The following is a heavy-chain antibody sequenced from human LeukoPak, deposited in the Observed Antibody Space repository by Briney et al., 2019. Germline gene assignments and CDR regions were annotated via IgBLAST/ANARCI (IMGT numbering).Heavy chain of an antibody. CDR1: GGSFSGYY. CDR3: ARGRVNGYQKAGNYFDY. Sequence: PSETLSLTCAVYGGSFSGYYWSWIRQPPGKGLEWIGEINHSGSTNYNPSLKSRVTISVDTSKNQFSLKLSSVTAADTAVYYCARGRVNGYQKAGNYFDYWGQGTLVTVSS. D-gene: IGHD5-18*01. J-gene: IGHJ4*02. CDR2: INHSGST. V-gene: IGHV4-34*01.